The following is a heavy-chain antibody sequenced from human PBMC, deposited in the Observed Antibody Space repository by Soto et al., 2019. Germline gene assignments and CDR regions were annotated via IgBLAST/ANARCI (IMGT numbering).Heavy chain of an antibody. V-gene: IGHV4-59*01. Sequence: SETLSLTCTVSGGSISSYYWSWIRQPPGKGLEWIGYIYYSGSTNYNPSLQSRVTISVDTSKNQFSLKLSSVTAADTAVYYCARGVSYYDFWSGYWNWFDPWGQGTLVTVS. CDR2: IYYSGST. CDR1: GGSISSYY. D-gene: IGHD3-3*01. CDR3: ARGVSYYDFWSGYWNWFDP. J-gene: IGHJ5*02.